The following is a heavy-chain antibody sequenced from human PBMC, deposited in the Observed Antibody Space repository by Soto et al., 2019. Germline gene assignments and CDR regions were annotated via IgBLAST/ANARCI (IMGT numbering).Heavy chain of an antibody. V-gene: IGHV1-46*01. Sequence: QVQLVQSGAEVKKPGASVKVSCKASGYTFTSYYVHWVRQAPGHGLEWMGIINPGSGSTTYAQKFQGRVTMTRDTSAYTVYMELSSLTSDDTPVYYCARRRCTGGSCYVDYWGQGTLVTVSS. CDR1: GYTFTSYY. J-gene: IGHJ4*02. D-gene: IGHD2-15*01. CDR2: INPGSGST. CDR3: ARRRCTGGSCYVDY.